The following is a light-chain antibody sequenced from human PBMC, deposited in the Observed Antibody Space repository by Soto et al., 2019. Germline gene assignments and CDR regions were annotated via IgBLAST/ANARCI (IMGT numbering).Light chain of an antibody. Sequence: TVLTEPGSGSGSTGVSVSFSCPGTSSDVGGDGSVPRSQPPPGKAPKLILYDVGDRPSGVSYRFSGSKSGNTASLTISGLQAADEADYFCSSFTSSMTNVFGSGTRSPS. CDR3: SSFTSSMTNV. CDR1: SSDVGGDGS. CDR2: DVG. J-gene: IGLJ1*01. V-gene: IGLV2-14*03.